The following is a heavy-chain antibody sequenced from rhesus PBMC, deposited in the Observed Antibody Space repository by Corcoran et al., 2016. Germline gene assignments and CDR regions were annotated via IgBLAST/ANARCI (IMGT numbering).Heavy chain of an antibody. CDR3: ARLNTVTTNSFDY. J-gene: IGHJ4*01. CDR1: GGSFSSYW. D-gene: IGHD4-23*01. V-gene: IGHV4-80*01. CDR2: INGNSGST. Sequence: QVQLQESGPGLVKPSETLSLTCDVSGGSFSSYWWSWIRQPPGKGLEWIGEINGNSGSTNYNPSLKSRVTISKDASKNQFSLKLSSVTAADTAVYYCARLNTVTTNSFDYWDQGVLVTVSS.